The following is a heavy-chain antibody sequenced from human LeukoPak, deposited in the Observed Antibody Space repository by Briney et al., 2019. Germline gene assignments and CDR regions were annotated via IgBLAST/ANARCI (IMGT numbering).Heavy chain of an antibody. D-gene: IGHD3-3*02. V-gene: IGHV3-23*01. CDR3: AKVSGKRSASTQTDYFDY. CDR2: ISGSGGST. J-gene: IGHJ4*02. Sequence: GGSLRLSCAASGFTFSSYAMSWVRQAPGKGPEWVSAISGSGGSTYYADSVKGRFTISRDNSKNTLYLQMNSLRAEDTAVYYCAKVSGKRSASTQTDYFDYWGQGTLVTVSS. CDR1: GFTFSSYA.